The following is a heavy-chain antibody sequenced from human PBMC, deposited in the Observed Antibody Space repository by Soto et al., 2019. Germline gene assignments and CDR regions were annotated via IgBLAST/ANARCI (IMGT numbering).Heavy chain of an antibody. V-gene: IGHV1-2*04. CDR3: ARTSRQATTTLDY. CDR2: INPNSGGT. J-gene: IGHJ4*02. Sequence: GASVKVSCKASGYTFTGYYMHWVRQAPGQGLEWMGWINPNSGGTNYAQKFQGWVTMTRDTPISTAYMELSRLRSDDTAVYYCARTSRQATTTLDYWGQGTLVTVSS. D-gene: IGHD5-12*01. CDR1: GYTFTGYY.